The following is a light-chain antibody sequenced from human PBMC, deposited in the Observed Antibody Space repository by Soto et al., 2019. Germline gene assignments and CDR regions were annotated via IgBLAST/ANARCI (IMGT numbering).Light chain of an antibody. CDR1: QSVSSN. Sequence: EIVMTQSPATLSVSPGERATLSCRASQSVSSNLVWYQQNPGQAPRLLIYETSPRATGVPARFSGSGSGTECTLTISRLQSEDFAVYYCQQYNDWPPYTFGQGTKVEI. CDR3: QQYNDWPPYT. V-gene: IGKV3-15*01. CDR2: ETS. J-gene: IGKJ1*01.